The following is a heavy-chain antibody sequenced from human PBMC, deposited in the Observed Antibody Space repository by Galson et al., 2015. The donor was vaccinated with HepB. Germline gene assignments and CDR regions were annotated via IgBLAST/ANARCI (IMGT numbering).Heavy chain of an antibody. CDR1: GYTFTSYA. J-gene: IGHJ4*02. CDR3: ARARIMITFGGTLGY. CDR2: INAGNGNT. V-gene: IGHV1-3*01. D-gene: IGHD3-16*01. Sequence: SVKVSCKASGYTFTSYAMHWVRQAPGQRLEWMGWINAGNGNTKYSQKFQGRVTITRDTSASTAYMELSSLRSEDTAVYYCARARIMITFGGTLGYWGQGTLVTVSS.